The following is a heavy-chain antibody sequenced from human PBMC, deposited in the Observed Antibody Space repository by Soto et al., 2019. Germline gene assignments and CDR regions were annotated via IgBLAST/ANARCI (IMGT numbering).Heavy chain of an antibody. CDR3: ARASALTVHCGSVSCPRMDV. D-gene: IGHD2-2*01. CDR2: IFYSGST. V-gene: IGHV4-59*11. J-gene: IGHJ6*02. Sequence: SLTCSVSGGSISGHYWTWIRQSPGKGLVWIGYIFYSGSTNYNPSLKSRVTISVDTSKNQFSLKMSSVTAADTAVYYCARASALTVHCGSVSCPRMDVWGQGTTVTVSS. CDR1: GGSISGHY.